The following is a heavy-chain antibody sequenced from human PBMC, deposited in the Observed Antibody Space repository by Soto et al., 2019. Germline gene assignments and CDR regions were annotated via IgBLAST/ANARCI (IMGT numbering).Heavy chain of an antibody. CDR3: ARDTGNSFDY. CDR2: ISPHNDNT. CDR1: GYTLNTYF. V-gene: IGHV1-18*01. J-gene: IGHJ4*02. Sequence: HVQLVQSGGELKKPGASVKVSCNTSGYTLNTYFITWVRQAPGQGLEWMGWISPHNDNTNYAEKFQGRVTMNADTITKTAYMELRNLRIDDTDVYYCARDTGNSFDYWGQGTPVTVSS.